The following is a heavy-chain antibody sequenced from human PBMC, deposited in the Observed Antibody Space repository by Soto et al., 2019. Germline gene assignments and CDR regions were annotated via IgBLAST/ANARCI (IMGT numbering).Heavy chain of an antibody. J-gene: IGHJ5*02. CDR2: IWYDGSNK. CDR3: ARDQAVRGVNIYNWFDP. CDR1: GFTFSSYG. V-gene: IGHV3-33*01. D-gene: IGHD3-10*01. Sequence: SLKISCAASGFTFSSYGMHWVRQAPGKGLEWVAVIWYDGSNKYYADSVKGRFTISRDNSKNTLYLQMNSLRAEDTAVYYCARDQAVRGVNIYNWFDPWGQGTLVTVSS.